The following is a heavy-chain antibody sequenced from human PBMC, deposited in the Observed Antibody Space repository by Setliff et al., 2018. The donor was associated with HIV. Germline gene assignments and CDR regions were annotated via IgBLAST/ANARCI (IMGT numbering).Heavy chain of an antibody. CDR1: GYTFTNYA. J-gene: IGHJ5*02. CDR3: ATHQGFLGSGIHWFDP. D-gene: IGHD3-10*01. CDR2: INAGNGST. Sequence: ASVKFSCKASGYTFTNYAIQWVRQAPGQGLEWMGWINAGNGSTKYSQKFQGRVTITRDTSKTTSYMELRSLTSEDTAIYYCATHQGFLGSGIHWFDPWGQGTLVTVSS. V-gene: IGHV1-3*01.